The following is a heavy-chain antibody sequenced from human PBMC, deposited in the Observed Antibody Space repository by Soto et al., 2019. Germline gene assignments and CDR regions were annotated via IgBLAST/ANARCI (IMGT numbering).Heavy chain of an antibody. Sequence: TXETLSLTCTVSSGSFRSYYWNWIRQPPGKGLEWIGYIYHTGSTNYNPSLKSRVTMSVDTSKNQFSLRLTSVTATDTAVYYCAXXXXXXXXXXXLNXYXYYMDVWGKGTTVTVSS. CDR2: IYHTGST. J-gene: IGHJ6*03. V-gene: IGHV4-59*08. CDR1: SGSFRSYY. CDR3: AXXXXXXXXXXXLNXYXYYMDV.